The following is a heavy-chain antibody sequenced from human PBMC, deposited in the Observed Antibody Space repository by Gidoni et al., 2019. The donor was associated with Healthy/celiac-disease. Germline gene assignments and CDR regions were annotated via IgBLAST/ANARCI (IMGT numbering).Heavy chain of an antibody. CDR1: GFTFSSYA. CDR3: AKDLGSSGWSEHFDY. CDR2: ISGSGGST. Sequence: EVQLLESGGGLVQPGGSLRLSCAASGFTFSSYAMSWVRQAPGKGLDWVSAISGSGGSTYYADSVKGRFTIARDNSKNTLYLQMNSLRAEDTAVYYCAKDLGSSGWSEHFDYWGQGTLVTVSS. V-gene: IGHV3-23*01. J-gene: IGHJ4*02. D-gene: IGHD6-19*01.